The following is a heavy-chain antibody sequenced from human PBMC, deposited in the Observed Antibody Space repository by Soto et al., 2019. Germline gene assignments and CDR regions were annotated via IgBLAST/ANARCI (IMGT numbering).Heavy chain of an antibody. D-gene: IGHD1-26*01. CDR3: ARDNLVSGSSPRPPTR. Sequence: ASVKVSCKASGYTFTSYYMHWVRQAPGQGLEWMGIINPSGGSTSYAQKFQGRVTMTRDTSTSTVYMELSSLRSEDTAVYYCARDNLVSGSSPRPPTRWGQGPLVTVSS. CDR1: GYTFTSYY. CDR2: INPSGGST. V-gene: IGHV1-46*01. J-gene: IGHJ4*02.